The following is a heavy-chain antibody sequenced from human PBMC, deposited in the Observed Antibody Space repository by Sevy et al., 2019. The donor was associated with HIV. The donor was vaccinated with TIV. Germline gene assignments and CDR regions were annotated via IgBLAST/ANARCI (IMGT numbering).Heavy chain of an antibody. V-gene: IGHV3-73*01. CDR2: IRSKANSYAT. Sequence: GGSLRLSCAASGFTFSGSAMHWVRQASGKGLEWVGRIRSKANSYATAYAASVKGRFTISRDDSKNTAYLQMNSLKTEDMAVYYCTRHEEYCTGGVRYPIDPWGQGTLVTVSS. J-gene: IGHJ5*02. CDR3: TRHEEYCTGGVRYPIDP. CDR1: GFTFSGSA. D-gene: IGHD2-8*02.